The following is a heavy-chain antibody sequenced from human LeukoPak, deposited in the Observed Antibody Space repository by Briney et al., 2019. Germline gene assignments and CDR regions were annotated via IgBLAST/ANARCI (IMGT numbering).Heavy chain of an antibody. CDR2: VSHDGINK. CDR1: GFTFSNYG. D-gene: IGHD6-13*01. Sequence: SGGSLRLSCAASGFTFSNYGVHWVRQAPGKGLEWVATVSHDGINKHYADSVQGRFTVSRDSSQNTLYLQMNRLRSDDTAVYYCAKAVGGLYSSSFDYWGQGTLVTVSS. CDR3: AKAVGGLYSSSFDY. J-gene: IGHJ4*02. V-gene: IGHV3-30*18.